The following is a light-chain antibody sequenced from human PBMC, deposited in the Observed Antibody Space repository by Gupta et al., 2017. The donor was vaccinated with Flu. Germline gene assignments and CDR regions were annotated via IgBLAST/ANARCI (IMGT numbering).Light chain of an antibody. Sequence: DIQMTQSPSTLSASIGDRVTITCRASQSINSWLAWYQQQPGKAPKLLIYKASSLESGVPSRFSGRESGTEFTLTISSLQPDDFATYHCQQYNTYPLTFGGGTQVEIK. CDR3: QQYNTYPLT. CDR2: KAS. J-gene: IGKJ4*01. V-gene: IGKV1-5*03. CDR1: QSINSW.